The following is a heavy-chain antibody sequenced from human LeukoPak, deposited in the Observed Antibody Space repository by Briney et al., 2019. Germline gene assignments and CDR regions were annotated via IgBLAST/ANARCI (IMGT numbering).Heavy chain of an antibody. CDR1: GFTFSDYY. CDR3: AREDFWSGYYPNFDY. V-gene: IGHV3-11*01. J-gene: IGHJ4*02. CDR2: ISSSGSTI. D-gene: IGHD3-3*01. Sequence: GGSLRLTCAASGFTFSDYYMSWIRQAPGKGLEWVSYISSSGSTIYYADSVKGRFTISRDNAKNSLYLQMNSLRAEDTAVYYCAREDFWSGYYPNFDYWGQGTLVTVSS.